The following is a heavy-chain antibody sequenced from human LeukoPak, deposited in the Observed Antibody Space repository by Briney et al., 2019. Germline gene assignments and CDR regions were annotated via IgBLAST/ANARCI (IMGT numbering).Heavy chain of an antibody. V-gene: IGHV3-30*02. CDR3: SGDPGDY. J-gene: IGHJ4*02. D-gene: IGHD3-10*01. Sequence: GGSLRLSCAASGFTFSSYGMHWVRQAPGKGLEWVAFIRYDGSNKYYADSVKGRFTISRDNSKNTLYLQMNSLRAEDTAVYFCSGDPGDYWGQGTLVTVSS. CDR2: IRYDGSNK. CDR1: GFTFSSYG.